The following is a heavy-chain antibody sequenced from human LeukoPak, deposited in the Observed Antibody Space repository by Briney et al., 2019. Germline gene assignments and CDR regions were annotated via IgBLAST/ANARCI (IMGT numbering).Heavy chain of an antibody. CDR1: GFTFSSYW. CDR3: ARGDRGGPKLGFH. CDR2: INSDGSST. J-gene: IGHJ4*02. Sequence: GGSLRLSCAASGFTFSSYWMHWVRQAPGKGLVWVSRINSDGSSTSYADPVKGRFTISRDNAKNTLYLQINSLRAEDTAVYYCARGDRGGPKLGFHWGQGTLVTVSS. V-gene: IGHV3-74*01. D-gene: IGHD4-23*01.